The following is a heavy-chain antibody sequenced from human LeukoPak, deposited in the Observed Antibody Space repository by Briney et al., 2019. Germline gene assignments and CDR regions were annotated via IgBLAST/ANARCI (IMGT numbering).Heavy chain of an antibody. D-gene: IGHD4-17*01. CDR3: ARAPLDDYGGYREVAFDI. V-gene: IGHV1-69*13. CDR2: IIPIFGTA. Sequence: GASVKVSYKASGGTFSSYAISWVRQAPGQGLEWMGGIIPIFGTANYAQKFQGRVTITADESTSTAYMELSSLRSEDTAVYYCARAPLDDYGGYREVAFDIWGQGTMVTVSS. CDR1: GGTFSSYA. J-gene: IGHJ3*02.